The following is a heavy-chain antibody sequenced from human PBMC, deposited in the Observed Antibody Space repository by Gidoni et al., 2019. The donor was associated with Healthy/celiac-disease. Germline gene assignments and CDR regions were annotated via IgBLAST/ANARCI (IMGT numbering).Heavy chain of an antibody. CDR3: ARERGSGSYYNDY. Sequence: EVQLVESGGGLVQPGGSLRLSCAASAFTFSSDWMGWVSQGPGKGSEWVANIKQEGSAKYYVDCVKGRFTISRDNAKNSRYLQMNSLRAEDTAVYYCARERGSGSYYNDYWGQGTLVTVSS. D-gene: IGHD3-10*01. CDR1: AFTFSSDW. V-gene: IGHV3-7*05. CDR2: IKQEGSAK. J-gene: IGHJ4*02.